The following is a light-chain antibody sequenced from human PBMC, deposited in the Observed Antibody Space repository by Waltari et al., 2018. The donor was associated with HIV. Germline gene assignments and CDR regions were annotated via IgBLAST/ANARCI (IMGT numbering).Light chain of an antibody. CDR2: DVS. CDR3: SSYTSSSTRV. J-gene: IGLJ3*02. V-gene: IGLV2-14*03. CDR1: SSDVGGYNY. Sequence: QSALTQPASVSGSPGQSITIPCTGTSSDVGGYNYVSWYQRHPGKAPKPIIYDVSNRPSGVSNRFSGSKSGNRASLTISGLQAEDEADYYCSSYTSSSTRVFGGGTTVTVL.